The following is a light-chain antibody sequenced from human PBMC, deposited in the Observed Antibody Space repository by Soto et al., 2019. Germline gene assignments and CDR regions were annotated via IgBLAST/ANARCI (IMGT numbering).Light chain of an antibody. V-gene: IGLV7-43*01. CDR1: TGAVTSGYY. J-gene: IGLJ2*01. CDR3: LLFYGDGVV. Sequence: QAVVTQEPSLTVSPGGTVTLTCASSTGAVTSGYYPNWFQQKPGQPPRALIYSTTYKHSWTPARFSGSLLGGKAALTRSGVQPEDEADYYCLLFYGDGVVFGGGTKLTVL. CDR2: STT.